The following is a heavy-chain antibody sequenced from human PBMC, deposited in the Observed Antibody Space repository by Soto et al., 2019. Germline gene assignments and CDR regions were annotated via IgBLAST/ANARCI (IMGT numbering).Heavy chain of an antibody. CDR2: ITGSGGST. CDR3: AREYHRPFEY. V-gene: IGHV3-23*01. J-gene: IGHJ4*02. Sequence: PGGSLRLSCAASGFTFSTYAMSWVRQAPGKGLEWVSAITGSGGSTYYADSVKGRFTISRDNSKNTVSLHMNSLRAEDTAVYYCAREYHRPFEYWGQGTLVTV. CDR1: GFTFSTYA. D-gene: IGHD2-2*01.